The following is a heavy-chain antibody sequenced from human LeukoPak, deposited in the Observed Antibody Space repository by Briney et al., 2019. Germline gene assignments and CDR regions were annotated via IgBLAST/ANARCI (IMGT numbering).Heavy chain of an antibody. CDR2: ISSNGGST. V-gene: IGHV3-64*01. J-gene: IGHJ6*02. CDR1: GFTFSSYA. CDR3: ASSPLTYGDYSPLYYYYGMDV. Sequence: GGSLRLSCAASGFTFSSYAMHWVRQAPGKGLEYVSAISSNGGSTYYANSVKGRFTISRDNSKNTLYLQMGSLRAEDMAVYYCASSPLTYGDYSPLYYYYGMDVWGQGTTVTVSS. D-gene: IGHD4-17*01.